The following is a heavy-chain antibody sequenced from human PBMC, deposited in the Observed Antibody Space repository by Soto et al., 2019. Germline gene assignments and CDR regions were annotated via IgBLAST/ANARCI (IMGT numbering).Heavy chain of an antibody. CDR3: ARTSYGVVVPAAIGWFDP. Sequence: QVQLVQSGAEVKKPGASVKVSCKASGYTFTSYGISWVRQAPGQGLEWMGWISAYNGNTNYAQKLQGRVTMTTDTSTSTAYMELRSLRSDDTAVYYCARTSYGVVVPAAIGWFDPWGLGTLVTVSS. CDR1: GYTFTSYG. J-gene: IGHJ5*02. CDR2: ISAYNGNT. D-gene: IGHD2-2*01. V-gene: IGHV1-18*01.